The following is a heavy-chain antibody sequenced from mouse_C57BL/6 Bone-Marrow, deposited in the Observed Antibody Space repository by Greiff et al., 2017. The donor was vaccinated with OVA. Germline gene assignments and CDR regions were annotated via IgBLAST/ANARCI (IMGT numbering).Heavy chain of an antibody. J-gene: IGHJ4*01. CDR3: ARDLTTTVVPYAMDY. CDR1: GFTFSSYA. D-gene: IGHD1-1*01. Sequence: EVKLVESGGGLVKPGGSLKLSCAASGFTFSSYAMSWVRQTPEKRLEWVATISDGGSYTYYPDNVKGRFTISRDNAKNNLYLQMSHLKSEDTAMYYCARDLTTTVVPYAMDYWGQGTSVTVSS. CDR2: ISDGGSYT. V-gene: IGHV5-4*01.